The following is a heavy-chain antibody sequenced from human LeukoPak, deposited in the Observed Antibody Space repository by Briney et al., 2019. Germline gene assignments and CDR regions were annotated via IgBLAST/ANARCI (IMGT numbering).Heavy chain of an antibody. Sequence: GESLKISCKGSGYSFTSYYMHWVRQAAGQGLEWMGIINPSGGSTSYAQKFQGRVTMTRDTSTSTVYMELSSLRSEDTAVYYCARDISQSRKFDPWGQGTLVTVSS. CDR2: INPSGGST. J-gene: IGHJ5*02. CDR3: ARDISQSRKFDP. CDR1: GYSFTSYY. V-gene: IGHV1-46*01.